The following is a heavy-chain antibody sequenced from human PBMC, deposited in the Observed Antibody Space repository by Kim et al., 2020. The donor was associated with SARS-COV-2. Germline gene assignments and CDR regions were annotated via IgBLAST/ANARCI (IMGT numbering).Heavy chain of an antibody. J-gene: IGHJ4*02. Sequence: GGSLRLSCAASGFTFSISWMAWVRQAPGKGLEWVANIKHDGTEKYYVDSVKGRFTISRDNAKNSLYLQMNSLRAEDTAVYYCATDRSRLFDYWGQGTLVTVSS. CDR1: GFTFSISW. CDR3: ATDRSRLFDY. V-gene: IGHV3-7*01. CDR2: IKHDGTEK.